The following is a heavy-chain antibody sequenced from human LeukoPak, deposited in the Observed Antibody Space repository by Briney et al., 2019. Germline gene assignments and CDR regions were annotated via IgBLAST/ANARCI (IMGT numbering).Heavy chain of an antibody. Sequence: KPSETLSLTCTVSGGSISSYYWSWIRQPAGKGVEWIGRIYTSGSTNYNPSLKSRVTMSVDTSKNQFSLKLSSVTAADTAVYYCARVVVGQTYYYYYYGMDVWGQGTTVTVSS. CDR2: IYTSGST. CDR3: ARVVVGQTYYYYYYGMDV. V-gene: IGHV4-4*07. CDR1: GGSISSYY. D-gene: IGHD2-15*01. J-gene: IGHJ6*02.